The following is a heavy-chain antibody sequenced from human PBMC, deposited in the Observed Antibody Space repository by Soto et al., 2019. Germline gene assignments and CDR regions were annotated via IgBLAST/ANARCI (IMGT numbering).Heavy chain of an antibody. CDR1: GCTFSSYA. D-gene: IGHD2-2*01. CDR2: IIPIFGTA. CDR3: ARSSAAIDPLLYSYGMDV. J-gene: IGHJ6*02. Sequence: SVKVSCKASGCTFSSYAISWVRQARGQGLEWMGGIIPIFGTANYAQKFQGRVTITADESTSTAYMELSSLRSEDTAVYYCARSSAAIDPLLYSYGMDVWGQGTAVTVSS. V-gene: IGHV1-69*13.